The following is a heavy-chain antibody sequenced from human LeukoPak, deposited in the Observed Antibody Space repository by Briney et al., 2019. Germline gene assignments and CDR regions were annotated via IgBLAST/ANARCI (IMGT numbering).Heavy chain of an antibody. J-gene: IGHJ6*03. CDR3: AKDQSSDWYGYYYYYMDV. V-gene: IGHV1-2*02. CDR2: INTKSGGT. CDR1: GYTFTDYY. Sequence: ASVKVSCKASGYTFTDYYMHWVRQAPGQGLEWMGWINTKSGGTNYAQKFRGRVTMTRDTSISTAYMDLSRLRSDDTAVYYCAKDQSSDWYGYYYYYMDVWGKGTTVTISS. D-gene: IGHD6-19*01.